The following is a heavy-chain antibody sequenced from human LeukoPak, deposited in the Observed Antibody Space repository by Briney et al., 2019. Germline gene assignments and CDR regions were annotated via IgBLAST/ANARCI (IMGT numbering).Heavy chain of an antibody. CDR3: ARMFCSSTSCVFDY. Sequence: PSQTLSLTCTVSGGSISSGGYYWSWIRQHPGKGLEWIGYIYYSGSTNYNPSLKSRVTISVDTSKDQFSLNLSSVTAADAAVYYCARMFCSSTSCVFDYWGQGTLVTVSS. V-gene: IGHV4-31*03. J-gene: IGHJ4*02. D-gene: IGHD2-2*01. CDR1: GGSISSGGYY. CDR2: IYYSGST.